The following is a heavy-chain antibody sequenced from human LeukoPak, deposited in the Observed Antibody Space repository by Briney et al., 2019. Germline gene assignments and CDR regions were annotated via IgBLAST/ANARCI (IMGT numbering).Heavy chain of an antibody. CDR2: IYYSGGT. CDR3: AREDSSGRDGIDY. V-gene: IGHV4-30-4*01. J-gene: IGHJ4*02. D-gene: IGHD3-22*01. CDR1: GGSISSGDYY. Sequence: PSQTLSLTCTVSGGSISSGDYYWSWIRQPPGKGLEWIGYIYYSGGTYYNPSLKSRVTISVDTSKSQFSLKLSSVTAADTAVYYCAREDSSGRDGIDYWGQGTLVTVSS.